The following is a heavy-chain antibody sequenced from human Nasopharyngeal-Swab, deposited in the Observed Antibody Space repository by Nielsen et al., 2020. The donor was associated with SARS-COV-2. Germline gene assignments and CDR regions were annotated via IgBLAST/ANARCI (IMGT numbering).Heavy chain of an antibody. Sequence: SVKFSCKPSGFTFTSSAVQWVRQAREQRLDWIGWIVVGSTKTNYAQKFQERVTITRNMSTSTAYMELSRLRSEDTALYYCAAFISNRPGVWGQGTTVTVSS. D-gene: IGHD6-6*01. CDR2: IVVGSTKT. J-gene: IGHJ6*02. CDR1: GFTFTSSA. V-gene: IGHV1-58*01. CDR3: AAFISNRPGV.